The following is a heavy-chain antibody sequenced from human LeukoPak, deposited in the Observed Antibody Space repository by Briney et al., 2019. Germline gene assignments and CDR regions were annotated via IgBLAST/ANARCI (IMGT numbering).Heavy chain of an antibody. CDR2: IYYSGST. Sequence: SETLSLTCTVSGGSISSGDYYWSWIRQPPGKGLEWIGYIYYSGSTYYNPSLKSRVTISVDTSKNQFSLKLSSVTAADTAVYYCARGVPDRGSRAFDIWGQGTMVTVSS. CDR1: GGSISSGDYY. D-gene: IGHD2-2*01. J-gene: IGHJ3*02. CDR3: ARGVPDRGSRAFDI. V-gene: IGHV4-30-4*08.